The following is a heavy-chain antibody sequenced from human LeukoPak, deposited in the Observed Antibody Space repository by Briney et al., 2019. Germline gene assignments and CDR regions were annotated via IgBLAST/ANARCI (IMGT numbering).Heavy chain of an antibody. CDR1: GFTFCDYY. V-gene: IGHV3-11*01. J-gene: IGHJ4*02. CDR3: AKVRPRYLHSSSFDY. CDR2: ISSGGSTI. D-gene: IGHD6-13*01. Sequence: GGSLRLSCAASGFTFCDYYMSWIRQAPGKGREWGSYISSGGSTIYYAHSVRGAFTISTDNSKNTLYLKMNSLRDEDTAVYYCAKVRPRYLHSSSFDYWGQGTLVTVSS.